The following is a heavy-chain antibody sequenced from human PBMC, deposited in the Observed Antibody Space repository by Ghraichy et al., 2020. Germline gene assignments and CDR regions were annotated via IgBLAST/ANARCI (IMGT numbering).Heavy chain of an antibody. V-gene: IGHV3-21*01. D-gene: IGHD3-3*01. J-gene: IGHJ4*02. Sequence: GGSLRLSCAASGFTFSSYSMNWVRQAPGKGLEWVSSISSSSSYIYYADSVKGRFTISRDNAKNSLYLQMNSLRAEDTAVYYCASRARGYDFWSGYSDYWGQGTLVTVSS. CDR2: ISSSSSYI. CDR3: ASRARGYDFWSGYSDY. CDR1: GFTFSSYS.